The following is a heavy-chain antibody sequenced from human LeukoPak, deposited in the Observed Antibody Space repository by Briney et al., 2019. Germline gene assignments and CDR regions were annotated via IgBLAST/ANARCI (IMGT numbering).Heavy chain of an antibody. J-gene: IGHJ4*02. CDR3: AKVGSRTGTENDY. V-gene: IGHV3-33*06. CDR1: GFTFSNFG. D-gene: IGHD1-1*01. Sequence: GGSLRLSCAASGFTFSNFGMHWVRQAPGKGLEWVAVIWPDGTNKYYADSVKGRFTISRDNSKNTLYLQMNSLRAEDTAVYYCAKVGSRTGTENDYWGQGTLVTVSS. CDR2: IWPDGTNK.